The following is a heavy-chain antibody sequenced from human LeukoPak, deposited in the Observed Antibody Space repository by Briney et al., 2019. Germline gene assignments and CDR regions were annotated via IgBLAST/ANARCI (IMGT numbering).Heavy chain of an antibody. Sequence: GASVKVSCKASGYTFTSYGISWVRQAPGQGLEWMGWISAYNGNTNYAQKLQGRVTMTTDTSTSTAYMELRSLRSDDTAVYYCARDLGPVGNDAFDIWGQGTMVTVSS. J-gene: IGHJ3*02. D-gene: IGHD1-26*01. CDR3: ARDLGPVGNDAFDI. CDR1: GYTFTSYG. V-gene: IGHV1-18*01. CDR2: ISAYNGNT.